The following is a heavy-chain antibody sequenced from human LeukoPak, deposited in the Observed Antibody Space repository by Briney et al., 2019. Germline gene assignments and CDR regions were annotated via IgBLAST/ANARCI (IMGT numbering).Heavy chain of an antibody. D-gene: IGHD6-13*01. CDR3: TRDRSHDD. CDR2: IRNKTYGGTT. Sequence: GGSLRLPCTASGFTFGDYPITWVRQAPGKGLEWVGFIRNKTYGGTTEYAASVKGRFTISRDDSKSIAYLQMNSLKTEDTAVYYCTRDRSHDDWGPGTLVTVSP. V-gene: IGHV3-49*04. CDR1: GFTFGDYP. J-gene: IGHJ4*02.